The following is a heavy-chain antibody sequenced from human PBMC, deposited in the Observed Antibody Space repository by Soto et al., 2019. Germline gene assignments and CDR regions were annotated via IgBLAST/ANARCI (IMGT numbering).Heavy chain of an antibody. D-gene: IGHD3-10*01. CDR2: INAGNGNT. CDR1: GYTFTSYA. Sequence: QVQLVQSGAEVKKPGASVKVSCKASGYTFTSYAMHWVRQAPGQRLEWMGWINAGNGNTKYSQKFQGRVTITRDTPASTAYMELSSLRSEDTAVYYCARTRITMVRGVISPSGWFDPWGQGTLVTVSS. J-gene: IGHJ5*02. V-gene: IGHV1-3*01. CDR3: ARTRITMVRGVISPSGWFDP.